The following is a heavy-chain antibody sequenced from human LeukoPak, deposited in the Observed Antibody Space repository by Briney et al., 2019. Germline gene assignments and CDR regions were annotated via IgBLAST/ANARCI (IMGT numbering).Heavy chain of an antibody. D-gene: IGHD3-22*01. J-gene: IGHJ4*02. Sequence: SETLSLTCAVYGGSFSGYYWSWIRQPPGKGLEWIGEINHSGSTYYNPSLKSRVTISVDTSKNQFSLKLSSVTAADTAVYYCARDRVLYDSSGYYAKRYYFDYWGQGTLVTVSS. CDR3: ARDRVLYDSSGYYAKRYYFDY. CDR2: INHSGST. V-gene: IGHV4-34*01. CDR1: GGSFSGYY.